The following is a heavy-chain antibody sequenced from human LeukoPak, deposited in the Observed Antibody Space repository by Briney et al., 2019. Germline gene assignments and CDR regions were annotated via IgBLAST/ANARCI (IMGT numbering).Heavy chain of an antibody. CDR1: GCSISSYY. D-gene: IGHD6-13*01. CDR2: IYYSGST. V-gene: IGHV4-59*01. Sequence: SETLSLTCTASGCSISSYYLSWIRQPPGKGLEWIGYIYYSGSTNYNPSLKSRVTISVDTSKNQFSLKLSSVTAADTAVYYCARAMGILAPMDVWGKGTTVTVSS. J-gene: IGHJ6*04. CDR3: ARAMGILAPMDV.